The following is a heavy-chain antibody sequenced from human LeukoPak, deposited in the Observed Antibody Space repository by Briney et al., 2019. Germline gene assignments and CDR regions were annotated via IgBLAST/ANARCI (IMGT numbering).Heavy chain of an antibody. CDR1: GGSFSGYY. D-gene: IGHD2-2*02. CDR2: INHSGST. J-gene: IGHJ5*02. V-gene: IGHV4-34*01. Sequence: SETLSLTCAVYGGSFSGYYWSWIRQPPGKALEWFGEINHSGSTHYHPSLKSRVTISVDTPKNQFSLQLSSVTAAHTAVYYCARGYKHPGYCSSTSCYRRNLWFDPWGQGTLVTVSS. CDR3: ARGYKHPGYCSSTSCYRRNLWFDP.